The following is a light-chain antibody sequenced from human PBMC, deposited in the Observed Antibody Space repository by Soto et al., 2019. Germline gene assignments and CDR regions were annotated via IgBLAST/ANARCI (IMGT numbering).Light chain of an antibody. Sequence: QSALTQPASVSGSPGQTITISCTGASSDIGSYNYVSWYQQHPGKAPKLIIYDVSNRPSGVSNRFSGSKSGNTASLTISGLQTEDVADYYCSSYTSSNTPVFGGGTKLTVL. CDR3: SSYTSSNTPV. V-gene: IGLV2-14*03. CDR2: DVS. CDR1: SSDIGSYNY. J-gene: IGLJ3*02.